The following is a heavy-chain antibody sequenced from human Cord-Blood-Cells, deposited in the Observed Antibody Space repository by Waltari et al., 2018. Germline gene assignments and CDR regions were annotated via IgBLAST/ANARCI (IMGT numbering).Heavy chain of an antibody. J-gene: IGHJ4*02. Sequence: QVQLQQWGAGLLKPSETLSPTCAVYGGSFSGYYWSWIRQPPGKGLEWIGEINHSGSTNYNPSLKSRVTISVDTSKNQFSLKLSSVTAADTAVYYCASLNYDILTGYYFDYWGQGTLVTVSS. V-gene: IGHV4-34*01. CDR3: ASLNYDILTGYYFDY. D-gene: IGHD3-9*01. CDR1: GGSFSGYY. CDR2: INHSGST.